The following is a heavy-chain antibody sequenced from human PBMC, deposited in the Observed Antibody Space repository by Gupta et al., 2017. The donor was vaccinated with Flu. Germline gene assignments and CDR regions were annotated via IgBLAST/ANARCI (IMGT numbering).Heavy chain of an antibody. CDR2: ISSSGSTK. J-gene: IGHJ4*02. CDR1: GFTFSEYE. CDR3: ARVPWVRGVNDY. D-gene: IGHD3-10*01. Sequence: EVQLVASGGGLVQPGGSLRLSCEVSGFTFSEYEMNWVRQAPGKGLEWISYISSSGSTKYYADSVKGRFTISRDNAKNSLYLQMSSLGAEDTAVYYCARVPWVRGVNDYWGQGTGVIVSS. V-gene: IGHV3-48*03.